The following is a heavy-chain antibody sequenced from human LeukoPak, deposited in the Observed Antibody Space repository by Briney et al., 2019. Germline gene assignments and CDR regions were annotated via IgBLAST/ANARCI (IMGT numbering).Heavy chain of an antibody. V-gene: IGHV1-18*01. CDR2: ISAYNGNT. Sequence: ASVKVSCKASGYTFTSYGISWVRQAPGQGLEWMGWISAYNGNTNYAQKLQGRVTMTTDTSTSTAYMELRSLRSDDTAVYYCARSVTDFWSGYLIQDYYYGMDAWGQGTTVTVSS. CDR1: GYTFTSYG. J-gene: IGHJ6*02. D-gene: IGHD3-3*01. CDR3: ARSVTDFWSGYLIQDYYYGMDA.